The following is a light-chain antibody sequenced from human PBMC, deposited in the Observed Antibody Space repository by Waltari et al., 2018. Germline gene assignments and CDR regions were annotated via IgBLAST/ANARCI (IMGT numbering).Light chain of an antibody. Sequence: TCRTSQSVKNNLAWYQQKPGKAPKVLIHKASRLEGGVPSRFSGSGYGTEFTHTISSLQPDDFATYYCQEYDSLPVTFGGGTRVEIK. CDR2: KAS. CDR1: QSVKNN. CDR3: QEYDSLPVT. J-gene: IGKJ4*01. V-gene: IGKV1-5*03.